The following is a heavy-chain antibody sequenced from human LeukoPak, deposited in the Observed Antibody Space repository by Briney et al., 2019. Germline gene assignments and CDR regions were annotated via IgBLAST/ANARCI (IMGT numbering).Heavy chain of an antibody. Sequence: PGRSLRLSCAASGFTFSSYAMHWVRQAPGKGLEWVAVISYDGSNKYYADSVKGRFTISRDNSKNTLYLQMNSLRAEDTAVYYCARAYDSSGYCMDYWGQGTLVTVSS. J-gene: IGHJ4*02. D-gene: IGHD3-22*01. V-gene: IGHV3-30-3*01. CDR2: ISYDGSNK. CDR3: ARAYDSSGYCMDY. CDR1: GFTFSSYA.